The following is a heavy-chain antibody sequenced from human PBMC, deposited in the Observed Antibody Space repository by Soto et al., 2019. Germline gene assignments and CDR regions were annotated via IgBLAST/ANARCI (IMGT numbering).Heavy chain of an antibody. V-gene: IGHV5-51*01. CDR2: IYPHDSDT. Sequence: GQSLKISFKGSGYIFHTYWIAWVRQMHGKGLEWMGFIYPHDSDTRYSPSFRGQVTISADKSINTAYLQWTSLKASDTAIYFCARPTDYHYGMQVWGQGTTVTVSS. CDR1: GYIFHTYW. J-gene: IGHJ6*02. CDR3: ARPTDYHYGMQV. D-gene: IGHD4-17*01.